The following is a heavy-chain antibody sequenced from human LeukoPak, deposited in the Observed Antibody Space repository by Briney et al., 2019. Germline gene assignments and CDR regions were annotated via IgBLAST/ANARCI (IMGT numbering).Heavy chain of an antibody. J-gene: IGHJ4*02. CDR2: INPNSGGT. Sequence: AXVKVXXXAXGYTFTGYYMHWVRQAPGQGLEWMGWINPNSGGTNYAQKFQGRVTMTRDTSISTAYMELSRLRSDDTAVYYCAXXXSXXXXADYWGQGXLVTVSS. CDR3: AXXXSXXXXADY. V-gene: IGHV1-2*02. CDR1: GYTFTGYY. D-gene: IGHD3-22*01.